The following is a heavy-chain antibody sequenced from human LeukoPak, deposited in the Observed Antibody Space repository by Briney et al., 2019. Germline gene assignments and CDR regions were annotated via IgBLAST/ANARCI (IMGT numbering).Heavy chain of an antibody. D-gene: IGHD4-11*01. CDR2: IYSGGST. Sequence: GGSLRLSCAVSGFTVSSNYMSWVRQAPGKGLEWVSVIYSGGSTYYADSVKGRFTISRDNAKNTLYLQMNSLTVEDTAVYYCARDGLTETTRDSDYWGQGTLVTVSS. J-gene: IGHJ4*02. CDR3: ARDGLTETTRDSDY. V-gene: IGHV3-53*01. CDR1: GFTVSSNY.